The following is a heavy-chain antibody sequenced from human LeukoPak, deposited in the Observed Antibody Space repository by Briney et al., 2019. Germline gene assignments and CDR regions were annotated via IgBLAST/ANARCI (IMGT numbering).Heavy chain of an antibody. CDR2: IYTSGST. Sequence: SEALSLTCTVSGGSISSGSYYWSWIRQPAGKGLEWIGRIYTSGSTNYNPPLKSRVTISVESAKNQLSLRLNFVTAADTAVDYCARGAGSCDYWGQGTLVTVSS. D-gene: IGHD6-19*01. CDR1: GGSISSGSYY. CDR3: ARGAGSCDY. J-gene: IGHJ4*02. V-gene: IGHV4-61*02.